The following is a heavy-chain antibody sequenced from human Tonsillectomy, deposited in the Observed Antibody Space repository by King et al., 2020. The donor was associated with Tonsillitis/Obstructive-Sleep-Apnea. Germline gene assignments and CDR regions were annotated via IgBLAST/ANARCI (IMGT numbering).Heavy chain of an antibody. D-gene: IGHD4-17*01. Sequence: VQLVESGGGVVQPGRSLRLSCAASGFTFSAYGMHWVRQAPGKGLEWVAVIWYDGSNKYYADSVKGRFTISRDNSKNTLYRQMNSLRAEDTAVDYCASQTTAQHYYYYGMDVWGQGTTVTVSS. J-gene: IGHJ6*02. CDR3: ASQTTAQHYYYYGMDV. CDR2: IWYDGSNK. CDR1: GFTFSAYG. V-gene: IGHV3-33*01.